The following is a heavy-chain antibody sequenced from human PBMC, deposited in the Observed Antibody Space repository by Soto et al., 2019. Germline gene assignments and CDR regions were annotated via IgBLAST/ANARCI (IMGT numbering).Heavy chain of an antibody. V-gene: IGHV1-69*01. Sequence: QVQLVQSGAEVRKPGSSVKVSCTASGGSLRNSVISWVRQAPAQRLEWMGGVIPMLGTANYAQKFQGRVTMTADEATSTADMDLSSLSPDDTAVDYCARLGPPDHWGPGTLVIVSS. CDR3: ARLGPPDH. CDR1: GGSLRNSV. CDR2: VIPMLGTA. J-gene: IGHJ4*02.